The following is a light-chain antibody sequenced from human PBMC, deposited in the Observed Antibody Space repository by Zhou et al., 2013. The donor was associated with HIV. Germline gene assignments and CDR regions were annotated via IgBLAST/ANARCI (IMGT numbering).Light chain of an antibody. CDR3: QQYSSYPIT. CDR1: QDITNY. Sequence: DIQMTQSPSSLSTSVGDRVTITCQASQDITNYLNWYQQKPGQAPQLLIYDASNLETGVPSRFSGSGSGTEFSLTISGLQPDDFATYYCQQYSSYPITFAQGTRL. J-gene: IGKJ5*01. CDR2: DAS. V-gene: IGKV1-33*01.